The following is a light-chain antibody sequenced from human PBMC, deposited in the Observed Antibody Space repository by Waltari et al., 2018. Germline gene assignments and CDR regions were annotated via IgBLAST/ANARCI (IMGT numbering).Light chain of an antibody. J-gene: IGKJ5*01. CDR3: HHYYIPPLT. CDR2: WAS. V-gene: IGKV4-1*01. CDR1: QSLLSSFNIKTY. Sequence: DIVLTQSPDSLAVSLGERATINCKSSQSLLSSFNIKTYIAWHQQKPGQPPKLLINWASARGSGVPERFSGSGSETDFTLTISSLQAEDVAVYYCHHYYIPPLTFGQGTRLEIK.